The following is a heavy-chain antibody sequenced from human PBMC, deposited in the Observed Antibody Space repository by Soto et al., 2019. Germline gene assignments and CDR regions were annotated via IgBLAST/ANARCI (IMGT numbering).Heavy chain of an antibody. D-gene: IGHD3-3*01. CDR3: AIGFLEWLLSNYYYGMDV. CDR1: GGTFSSYA. Sequence: GASVKVSCKASGGTFSSYAISWVRQAPGQGLEGMGGIIPIFGTANYAQKFQGRVTITADGSTSTAYMELGSLRSEDTAVYYCAIGFLEWLLSNYYYGMDVWGQGTTVTVS. V-gene: IGHV1-69*13. CDR2: IIPIFGTA. J-gene: IGHJ6*02.